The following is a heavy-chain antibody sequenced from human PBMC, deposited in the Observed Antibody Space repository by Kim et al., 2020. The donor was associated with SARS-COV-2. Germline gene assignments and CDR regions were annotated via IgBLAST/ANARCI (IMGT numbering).Heavy chain of an antibody. CDR3: ARVAVPAAKYYFDY. D-gene: IGHD2-2*01. Sequence: NPAPKSRVPISVDTSKNQFSLKLSSVTAADTAVYYCARVAVPAAKYYFDYWGQGTLVTVSS. J-gene: IGHJ4*02. V-gene: IGHV4-34*01.